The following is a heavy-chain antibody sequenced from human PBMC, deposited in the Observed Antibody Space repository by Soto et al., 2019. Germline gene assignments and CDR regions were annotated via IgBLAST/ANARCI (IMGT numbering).Heavy chain of an antibody. Sequence: PSETLSLTCTVSGGSISSGGYYWSWIRQHPGKGLEWIGYIYYSGSTYYNPSLKSRVTISVDTSKNQFSLKLSSVTAADTAVYYCASLLWFGELFGGMDVWGQGTTVTVSS. CDR2: IYYSGST. V-gene: IGHV4-31*03. CDR1: GGSISSGGYY. D-gene: IGHD3-10*01. CDR3: ASLLWFGELFGGMDV. J-gene: IGHJ6*02.